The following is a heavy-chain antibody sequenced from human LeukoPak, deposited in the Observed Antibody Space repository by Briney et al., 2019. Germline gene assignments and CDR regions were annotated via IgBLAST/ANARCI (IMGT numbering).Heavy chain of an antibody. CDR2: IYYSGST. V-gene: IGHV4-59*01. J-gene: IGHJ4*02. CDR1: GGSFSGYY. Sequence: PSGTLSLTCAVYGGSFSGYYWSWIRQPPGKGLEWIGYIYYSGSTNYNPSLKSRVTISVDTSKNQFSLKLSSVTAADTAVYYCARAAAYYDSSGYYSTYYFDYWGQGTLVTVSS. D-gene: IGHD3-22*01. CDR3: ARAAAYYDSSGYYSTYYFDY.